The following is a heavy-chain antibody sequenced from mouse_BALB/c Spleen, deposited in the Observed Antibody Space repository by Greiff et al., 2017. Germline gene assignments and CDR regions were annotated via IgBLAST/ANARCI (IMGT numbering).Heavy chain of an antibody. CDR3: AKGGDYYDYAMDY. CDR2: ISYSGST. CDR1: GYSITSDYA. V-gene: IGHV3-2*02. D-gene: IGHD1-1*01. J-gene: IGHJ4*01. Sequence: EVKLQESGPGLVKPSQSLSLTCTVTGYSITSDYAWNWIRQFPGNKLEWMGYISYSGSTSYNPSLKSRISITRDTSKNQFFLQLNSVTTEDTATYYCAKGGDYYDYAMDYWGQGTSVTVSS.